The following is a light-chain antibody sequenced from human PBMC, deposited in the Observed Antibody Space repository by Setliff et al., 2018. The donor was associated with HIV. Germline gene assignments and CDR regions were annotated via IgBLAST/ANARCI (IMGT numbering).Light chain of an antibody. CDR2: GVR. J-gene: IGLJ1*01. V-gene: IGLV2-14*01. Sequence: QSALTQPASVSGSPGQSITISCTGTSSDVGGYNYVSWYQQYPGKAPKLMIYGVRNRPSGVSDRFSGSKSGNTASLPISGLQAEDEADYYCSSYTSSSPPYVFGSGTKVTVL. CDR1: SSDVGGYNY. CDR3: SSYTSSSPPYV.